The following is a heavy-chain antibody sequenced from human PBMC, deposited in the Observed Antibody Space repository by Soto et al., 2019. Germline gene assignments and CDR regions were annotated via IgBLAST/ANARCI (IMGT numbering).Heavy chain of an antibody. Sequence: EVPLVESGGGLVQPGGSLRLSCAASGFTVSSNYMSWVRQAPGKGLAWVSVIYSGGSTYYADSVKGRFTISRDNTENTLYHQMNSLRAEDTAVDYCARTCSGGTCSFDYWGQGTLVTVSS. J-gene: IGHJ4*02. V-gene: IGHV3-66*01. D-gene: IGHD2-15*01. CDR2: IYSGGST. CDR3: ARTCSGGTCSFDY. CDR1: GFTVSSNY.